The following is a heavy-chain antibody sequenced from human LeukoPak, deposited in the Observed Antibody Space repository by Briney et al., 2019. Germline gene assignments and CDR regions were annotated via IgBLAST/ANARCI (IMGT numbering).Heavy chain of an antibody. J-gene: IGHJ3*02. Sequence: PSETLSLTCTVSGYSISSGYYWGWIRQPPGKGLEWIGYIYYSGSTNYNPSLKSRVTISVDTSKNQFSLKLSSVTAADTAVYYCASRVYCGGDCYIGAFDIWGQGTMVTVSS. CDR1: GYSISSGYY. CDR3: ASRVYCGGDCYIGAFDI. D-gene: IGHD2-21*02. V-gene: IGHV4-61*01. CDR2: IYYSGST.